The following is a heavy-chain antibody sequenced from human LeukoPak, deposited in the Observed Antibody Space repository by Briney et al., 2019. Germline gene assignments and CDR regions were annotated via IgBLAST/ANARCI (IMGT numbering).Heavy chain of an antibody. J-gene: IGHJ4*02. CDR3: SAPSGSRPLYYFDY. CDR1: GYTFTGYY. CDR2: INPNSGGT. V-gene: IGHV1-2*02. D-gene: IGHD5-12*01. Sequence: ASVKVSCKASGYTFTGYYMHWVRQPPGQGLEWMGWINPNSGGTNYAQKFQGRVTMTRDTSISTAYMELSRLRSDDTAVYYCSAPSGSRPLYYFDYWGQGTLVTVSS.